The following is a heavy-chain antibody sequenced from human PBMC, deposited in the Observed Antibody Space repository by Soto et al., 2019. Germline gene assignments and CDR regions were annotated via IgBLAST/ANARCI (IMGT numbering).Heavy chain of an antibody. D-gene: IGHD2-2*02. J-gene: IGHJ4*02. CDR1: GYTFTRYF. Sequence: QVQLVQSGAEVKKPGASVMVSCKALGYTFTRYFVHWVRQTPGRGLEWMGVINPTGGRATYAQKFQGRVRMTRDTSMNKLYLELSSLTLDDTAVYYCARDNQPAAISGNDCWGQGTLVTVSS. V-gene: IGHV1-46*01. CDR2: INPTGGRA. CDR3: ARDNQPAAISGNDC.